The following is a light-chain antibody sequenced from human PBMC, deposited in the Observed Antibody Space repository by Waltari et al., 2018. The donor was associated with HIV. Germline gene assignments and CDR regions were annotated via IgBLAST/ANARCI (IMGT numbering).Light chain of an antibody. CDR1: SPTTGPGFD. CDR3: QSYDSSLSGSV. Sequence: HSFLTQPPSVPGAPGQRVPTPSPGRSPTTGPGFDYHWYQQLPGTAPKLLIYGNSNRPSGVPDRFSGSKSGTSASLAITGLQAEDEADYYCQSYDSSLSGSVFGTGTKVSVL. V-gene: IGLV1-40*01. J-gene: IGLJ1*01. CDR2: GNS.